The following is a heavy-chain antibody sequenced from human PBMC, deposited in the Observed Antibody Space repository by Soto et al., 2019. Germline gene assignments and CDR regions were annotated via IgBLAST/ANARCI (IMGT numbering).Heavy chain of an antibody. D-gene: IGHD4-4*01. CDR3: ARGGGLRGQYSKCVYYYGMDI. J-gene: IGHJ6*02. CDR2: IGTAGDT. Sequence: GGSLRLSCAASGFTFSSYDMHWVRQATGKGLEWVSAIGTAGDTYYPGSVKGRFTISRENAKNSLYLQMNSLRAGDTAVYYCARGGGLRGQYSKCVYYYGMDIWGQGTTVTVS. CDR1: GFTFSSYD. V-gene: IGHV3-13*01.